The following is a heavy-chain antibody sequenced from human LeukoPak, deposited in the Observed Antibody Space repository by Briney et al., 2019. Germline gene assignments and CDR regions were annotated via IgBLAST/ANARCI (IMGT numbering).Heavy chain of an antibody. Sequence: GGSLRHSCAASGFTFDDYAMHWVRQAPGKGLEWVSGISWNSGSIGYADSVKGRFTISRDNAKNSLYLQMNSLRAEDTALYYCAKESHYDILTGHFDYWGQGTLVTVSS. D-gene: IGHD3-9*01. CDR1: GFTFDDYA. V-gene: IGHV3-9*01. CDR3: AKESHYDILTGHFDY. CDR2: ISWNSGSI. J-gene: IGHJ4*02.